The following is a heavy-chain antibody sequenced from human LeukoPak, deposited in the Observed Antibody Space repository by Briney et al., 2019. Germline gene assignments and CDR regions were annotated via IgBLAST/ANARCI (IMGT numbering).Heavy chain of an antibody. J-gene: IGHJ1*01. CDR2: INHSGST. Sequence: GSLRLSCAASGFTFSNYAMSWVRQPPGKGLEWIGEINHSGSTNYNPSLKSRVTISVDTSKNQFSLKLSSVTAADTAVYYCARPGSGYSYGLVFQHWGQGTLVTVSS. CDR1: GFTFSNYA. V-gene: IGHV4-34*01. D-gene: IGHD5-18*01. CDR3: ARPGSGYSYGLVFQH.